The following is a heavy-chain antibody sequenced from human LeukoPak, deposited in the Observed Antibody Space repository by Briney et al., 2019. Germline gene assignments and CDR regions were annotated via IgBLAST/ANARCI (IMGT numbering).Heavy chain of an antibody. CDR2: IIPIFGTA. CDR3: ARADYYDSSGNISLYYFDY. J-gene: IGHJ4*02. Sequence: EASVKVSCKASGGTFSSYAISWVRQAPGQGLEWMGGIIPIFGTANYAQKFQGRVTITADESTSTAYMELSSLRSEDTAVYYCARADYYDSSGNISLYYFDYWGQGTLVTVSS. D-gene: IGHD3-22*01. V-gene: IGHV1-69*13. CDR1: GGTFSSYA.